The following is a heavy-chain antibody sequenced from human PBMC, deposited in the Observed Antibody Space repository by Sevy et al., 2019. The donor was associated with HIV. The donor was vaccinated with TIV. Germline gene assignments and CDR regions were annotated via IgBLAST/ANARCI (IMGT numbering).Heavy chain of an antibody. CDR1: GFTFSSYE. D-gene: IGHD3-22*01. J-gene: IGHJ3*02. CDR2: ISSSGSTI. Sequence: GGSLRLSCAASGFTFSSYEMNWVRQAPGKGLEWVSYISSSGSTIYYADSVKGRFTISRDNAKNTLYLQMNSLRAEDTAVYYCARLSVYYYDSSGYYTTGHAFDIWGQGTMVTVSS. V-gene: IGHV3-48*03. CDR3: ARLSVYYYDSSGYYTTGHAFDI.